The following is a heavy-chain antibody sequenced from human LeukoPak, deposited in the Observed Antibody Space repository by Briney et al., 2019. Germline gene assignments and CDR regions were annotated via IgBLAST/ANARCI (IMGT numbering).Heavy chain of an antibody. Sequence: SETLSLTCAVCGGSFSGYYWSWIRQPPGKGLEWIGEINHSGSTNYNPSLKSRVTISVDTSKNQFSLKLSSVTAADTAVYYCARGRGEFFYDSSGYSHFFDYWGQGTLVTVSS. J-gene: IGHJ4*02. CDR1: GGSFSGYY. CDR2: INHSGST. CDR3: ARGRGEFFYDSSGYSHFFDY. D-gene: IGHD3-22*01. V-gene: IGHV4-34*01.